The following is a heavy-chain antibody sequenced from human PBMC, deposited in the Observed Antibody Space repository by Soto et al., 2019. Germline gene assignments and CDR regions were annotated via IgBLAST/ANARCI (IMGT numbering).Heavy chain of an antibody. CDR2: ISSNGGST. CDR1: GFTFSSYA. Sequence: GGSLRLSCAASGFTFSSYAMHWVRQAPGKGLEYVSAISSNGGSTYYANSVKGRFTISRDNSKNTLYLQMGSLRAEDMAVYYCARVGVSASLVDYWGQGTLVTVSS. J-gene: IGHJ4*02. CDR3: ARVGVSASLVDY. D-gene: IGHD3-16*01. V-gene: IGHV3-64*01.